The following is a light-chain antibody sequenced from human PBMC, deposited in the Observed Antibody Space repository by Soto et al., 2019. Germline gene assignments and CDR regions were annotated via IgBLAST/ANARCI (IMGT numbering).Light chain of an antibody. CDR2: EVN. J-gene: IGLJ2*01. CDR3: SSYAGSNNYVA. Sequence: QSALTQPPSASGSPGQSVTISCTGTSSDVGGYNYVSWYQQHPGKAPKLMIYEVNRRPSGVPDRFSGSKSGKTASLTVSGLQAEDEADYYCSSYAGSNNYVAFGGGTQLTVL. CDR1: SSDVGGYNY. V-gene: IGLV2-8*01.